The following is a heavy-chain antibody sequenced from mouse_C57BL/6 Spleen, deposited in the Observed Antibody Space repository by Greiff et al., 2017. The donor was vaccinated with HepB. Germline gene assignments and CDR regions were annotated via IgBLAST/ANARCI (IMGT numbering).Heavy chain of an antibody. J-gene: IGHJ3*01. D-gene: IGHD1-1*01. CDR2: ISSGGSYT. CDR3: ARLDYGSSYAWFAY. Sequence: EVHLVESGGDLVKPGGSLKLSCAASGFTFSSYGMSWVRQTPDKRLEWVATISSGGSYTYYPDSVKGRFTISRDNAKNTLYLQMSSLKSEDTAMYYCARLDYGSSYAWFAYWGQGTLVTVSA. V-gene: IGHV5-6*01. CDR1: GFTFSSYG.